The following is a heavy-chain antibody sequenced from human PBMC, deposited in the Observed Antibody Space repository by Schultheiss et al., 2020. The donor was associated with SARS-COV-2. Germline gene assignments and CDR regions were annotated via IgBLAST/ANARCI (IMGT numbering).Heavy chain of an antibody. Sequence: SETLSLTCAVSGGSISSSNWWSWVRQPPGKGLEWIGYIYYSGSTYYNPSLKSRVTISVDTSKNQFSLKLSSVTAADTAVYYCARAGSGSYDVWGQGTLVTVSS. CDR3: ARAGSGSYDV. CDR2: IYYSGST. V-gene: IGHV4-4*02. J-gene: IGHJ4*02. CDR1: GGSISSSNW. D-gene: IGHD1-26*01.